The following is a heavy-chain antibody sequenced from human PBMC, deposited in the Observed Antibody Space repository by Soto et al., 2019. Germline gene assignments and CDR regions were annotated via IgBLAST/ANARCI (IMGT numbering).Heavy chain of an antibody. Sequence: SVKGSCKAPGDTFTCYYLNWVRQAPGQGLEWMGVINPHGGSTKYAQKFQGRITMTRDTSRSTVYMELSSLRSDDTAIYYFARSSGGNFGIIIEGSNWFDPWGQGTLVTVSS. D-gene: IGHD3-3*01. CDR3: ARSSGGNFGIIIEGSNWFDP. CDR2: INPHGGST. J-gene: IGHJ5*02. V-gene: IGHV1-46*01. CDR1: GDTFTCYY.